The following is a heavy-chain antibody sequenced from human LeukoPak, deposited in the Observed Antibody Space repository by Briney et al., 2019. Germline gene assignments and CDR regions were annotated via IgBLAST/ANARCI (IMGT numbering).Heavy chain of an antibody. J-gene: IGHJ5*02. V-gene: IGHV4-59*01. Sequence: PSETLSLTCAVYGGSFSGYYWSWIRQPPGKGLEWIGYIYYSGSTNYNPSLKSRVTISVDTSKDQFSLKLSSVTAADTAVYYCARGVLAAAGRSWFDPWGQGTLVTVSS. CDR1: GGSFSGYY. CDR3: ARGVLAAAGRSWFDP. CDR2: IYYSGST. D-gene: IGHD6-13*01.